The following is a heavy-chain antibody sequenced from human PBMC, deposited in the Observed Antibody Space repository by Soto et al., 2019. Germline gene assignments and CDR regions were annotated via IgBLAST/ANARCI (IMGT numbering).Heavy chain of an antibody. CDR1: GFTFSSYG. Sequence: PGGSLRLSCAASGFTFSSYGMHWVRQAPGKGLEWVAVISYDGSNKYYADSVKGRFTISRDNSKNTLYLQMNSLRAEDTAVYYCAKKFWDGSGSYYNGPSYWGQGTLVTVSS. CDR3: AKKFWDGSGSYYNGPSY. V-gene: IGHV3-30*18. D-gene: IGHD3-10*01. J-gene: IGHJ4*02. CDR2: ISYDGSNK.